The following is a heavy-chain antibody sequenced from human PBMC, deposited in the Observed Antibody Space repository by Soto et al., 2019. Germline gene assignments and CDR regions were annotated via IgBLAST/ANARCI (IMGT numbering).Heavy chain of an antibody. J-gene: IGHJ4*02. CDR2: IRSKAYGGTT. D-gene: IGHD4-17*01. V-gene: IGHV3-49*04. CDR1: GFTFGDYA. Sequence: GGSLRLSCTASGFTFGDYAMSWVRQAPGKGLEWVGFIRSKAYGGTTECAASVKGRFTISRDDSKSIAYLQMNSLKTEDTAVYYCTVSHYGDYSYFDYWGQGTLVTVSS. CDR3: TVSHYGDYSYFDY.